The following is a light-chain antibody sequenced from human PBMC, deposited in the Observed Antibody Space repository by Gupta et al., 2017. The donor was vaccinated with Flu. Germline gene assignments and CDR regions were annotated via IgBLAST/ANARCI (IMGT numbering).Light chain of an antibody. V-gene: IGLV1-40*01. Sequence: HSVLTQPPSVSGAPGQRVTISCTGSSSNIGTVYDVHWYQQLPGTAPKLLIYGNNNRPSGVPDRFSGSKSGTSASLAITGLQAEDEADYYCQSYDSSLIGYVFGTGTKVTVL. CDR1: SSNIGTVYD. J-gene: IGLJ1*01. CDR2: GNN. CDR3: QSYDSSLIGYV.